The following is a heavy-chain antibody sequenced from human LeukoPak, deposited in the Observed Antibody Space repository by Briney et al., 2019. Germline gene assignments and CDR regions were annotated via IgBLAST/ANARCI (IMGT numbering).Heavy chain of an antibody. CDR1: GFTFSSYS. CDR3: TRQYYDFWSGFYTADYYFDY. Sequence: GGSLRLSCAASGFTFSSYSMNWVRQAPGKGLEWVSSISSSSSYIYYADSVKGRFTISRDNAKNSLYLQMNSLRVEDSAVYYCTRQYYDFWSGFYTADYYFDYWGQGTLVTVSS. D-gene: IGHD3-3*01. CDR2: ISSSSSYI. V-gene: IGHV3-21*01. J-gene: IGHJ4*02.